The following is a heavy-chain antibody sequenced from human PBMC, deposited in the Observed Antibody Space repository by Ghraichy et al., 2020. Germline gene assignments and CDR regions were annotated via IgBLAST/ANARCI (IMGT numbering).Heavy chain of an antibody. D-gene: IGHD5-12*01. Sequence: RMGIINPSGGSTSYAQKFQGRVTMTRDTSTSTVYMELSSLRSEDTAVYYCARNSGYVRFGDYWGQGTLVSVSS. CDR3: ARNSGYVRFGDY. V-gene: IGHV1-46*01. J-gene: IGHJ4*02. CDR2: INPSGGST.